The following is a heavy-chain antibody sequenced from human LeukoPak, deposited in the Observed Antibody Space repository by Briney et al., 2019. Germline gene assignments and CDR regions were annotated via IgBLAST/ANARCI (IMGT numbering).Heavy chain of an antibody. J-gene: IGHJ4*02. CDR2: INPKTGGT. CDR1: GYTFTDYY. CDR3: ARDHLRGDSKGGYHFDY. V-gene: IGHV1-2*06. D-gene: IGHD3-22*01. Sequence: ASVKVSCKASGYTFTDYYIHWVRQAPGQGLEWVGRINPKTGGTNHAQKFQGRVAMTRDTSISTAYTELSRLRSDDTAVYYGARDHLRGDSKGGYHFDYWGQGTLGTVSS.